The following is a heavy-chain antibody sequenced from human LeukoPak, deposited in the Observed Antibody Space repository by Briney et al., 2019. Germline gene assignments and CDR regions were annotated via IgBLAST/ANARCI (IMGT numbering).Heavy chain of an antibody. CDR1: GYILTNNW. CDR2: IYPGNSDT. Sequence: GESLKISCKISGYILTNNWIGWVRQVPGKGLEWMGLIYPGNSDTKYSPSFQGQVTFSVDKSISTAYLHWSSLKASDTAMYYCARNLAVAGPNAFDIWGQGTMVTVSS. J-gene: IGHJ3*02. D-gene: IGHD6-19*01. V-gene: IGHV5-51*01. CDR3: ARNLAVAGPNAFDI.